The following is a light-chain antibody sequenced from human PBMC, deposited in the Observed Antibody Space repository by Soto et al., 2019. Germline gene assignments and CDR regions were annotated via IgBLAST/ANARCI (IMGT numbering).Light chain of an antibody. CDR1: HSVSSY. CDR2: FAS. J-gene: IGKJ1*01. CDR3: QQRNDWPRT. Sequence: IVLTQSPGTLSLYTGERATLSCRASHSVSSYLASYQQKPGQAPRLLVYFASTRSSGVPPRFTGSRSWTDFTLTIGSLEPEDFAIYYCQQRNDWPRTFGQGTKVDIK. V-gene: IGKV3-11*01.